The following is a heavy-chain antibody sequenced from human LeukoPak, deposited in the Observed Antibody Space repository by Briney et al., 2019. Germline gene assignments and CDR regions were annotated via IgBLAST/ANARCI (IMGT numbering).Heavy chain of an antibody. V-gene: IGHV4-34*01. Sequence: PSETLSLTCAVYGGSPSGYYWSWICQPLGKRLGWIGEINHSGSTNYNPSLKSRVTISVDTSKNQFSLKLSSVTAADSAVYYCARGTRGAMWLRVVPLDPWGQGTLVTVSS. CDR1: GGSPSGYY. CDR2: INHSGST. CDR3: ARGTRGAMWLRVVPLDP. D-gene: IGHD5-12*01. J-gene: IGHJ5*02.